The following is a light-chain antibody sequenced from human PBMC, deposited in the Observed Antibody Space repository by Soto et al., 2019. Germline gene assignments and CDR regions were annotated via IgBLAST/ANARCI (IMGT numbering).Light chain of an antibody. CDR2: GVF. CDR3: QQYGGSPQQ. CDR1: QSVASNQ. Sequence: EIVLTQSPDTLSLSPGERATLSCRASQSVASNQLAWYQHKSGQAPRLLIHGVFTRANGIPYRFSGGATGTDFTLTLHQLKPEDFELYYCQQYGGSPQQFGRGTKGEIK. J-gene: IGKJ1*01. V-gene: IGKV3-20*01.